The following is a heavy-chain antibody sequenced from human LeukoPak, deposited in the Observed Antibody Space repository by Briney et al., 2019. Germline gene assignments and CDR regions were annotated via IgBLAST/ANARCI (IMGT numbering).Heavy chain of an antibody. CDR3: ARRDYYDSSDY. Sequence: PSETLSLTCAVYGGSFSGYYWSWLRQPPGQGLEWIGSIYYSGSTYYNPSLKSRVTISVDTSKNQFSLKLRSVTAADTAVYYCARRDYYDSSDYWGQGTLVTVSS. J-gene: IGHJ4*02. CDR1: GGSFSGYY. D-gene: IGHD3-22*01. V-gene: IGHV4-34*01. CDR2: IYYSGST.